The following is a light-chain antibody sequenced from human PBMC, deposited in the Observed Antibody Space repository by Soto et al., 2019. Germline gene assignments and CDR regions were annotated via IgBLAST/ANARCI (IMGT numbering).Light chain of an antibody. CDR1: RAINNY. J-gene: IGKJ5*01. CDR2: DAS. V-gene: IGKV1-33*01. CDR3: QHFDDLPIP. Sequence: QVTQYPSSLSASIGDRVTITCQASRAINNYLNWFQQKPGKAPKLLIYDASNLETGVPSRFSGGGSGTDSALIISSLQPEDIATYYCQHFDDLPIPFGQGTLLAI.